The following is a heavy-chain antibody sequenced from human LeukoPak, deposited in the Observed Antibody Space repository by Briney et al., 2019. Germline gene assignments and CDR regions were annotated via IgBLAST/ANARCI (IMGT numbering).Heavy chain of an antibody. CDR2: INYDGSDT. J-gene: IGHJ4*02. Sequence: GGSLRLSXAASGFTFRNHWMHWVRQAPGKGLLWVARINYDGSDTSHADSVEGRFTISRDNAKDTLYLQMNSLRVEDTAVYYCARNNWGIDYWGQGTLVAVSS. CDR3: ARNNWGIDY. CDR1: GFTFRNHW. D-gene: IGHD7-27*01. V-gene: IGHV3-74*01.